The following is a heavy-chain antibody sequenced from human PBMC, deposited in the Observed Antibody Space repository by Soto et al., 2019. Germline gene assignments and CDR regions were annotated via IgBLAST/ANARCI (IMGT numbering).Heavy chain of an antibody. CDR2: IIPIFGRT. V-gene: IGHV1-69*06. Sequence: QVQLVQSGAEVKKPGSSVQVSCKASGGTFSTYAISWVRQAPGQGLEWMGGIIPIFGRTTYAQKFQGRVTINADKSTTTAYMELSGLRSEDTAVYYCAKGDAMVTAVDAFDIWSQGTIVTVSS. CDR3: AKGDAMVTAVDAFDI. CDR1: GGTFSTYA. D-gene: IGHD2-21*02. J-gene: IGHJ3*02.